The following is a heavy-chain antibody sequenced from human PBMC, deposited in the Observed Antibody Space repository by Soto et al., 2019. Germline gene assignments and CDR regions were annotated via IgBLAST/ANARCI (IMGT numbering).Heavy chain of an antibody. V-gene: IGHV3-30*18. CDR2: ISYDGSNK. CDR1: GFTFSSYG. D-gene: IGHD5-12*01. Sequence: PGGSLRLSCAASGFTFSSYGMHWVRQAPGKGLEWVAVISYDGSNKYYADSVKGRFTISRDNSKNTLYLQMNSLRAEDTAVYYCANGHRLFYGYDIYGMDVGGQETTVTVSS. CDR3: ANGHRLFYGYDIYGMDV. J-gene: IGHJ6*02.